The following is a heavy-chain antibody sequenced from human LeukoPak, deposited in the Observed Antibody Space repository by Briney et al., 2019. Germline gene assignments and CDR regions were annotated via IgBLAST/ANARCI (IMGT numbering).Heavy chain of an antibody. Sequence: SETLSLTCAVYGGSFSGYYWSWIRQPPGKGLERIGEINHSGSTNYNPSLKSRVTISLDTSKNQFSLKLSSVTAADTAVYYCAGAVVVTAKHYWYFDLWGRGTLVTVSS. CDR3: AGAVVVTAKHYWYFDL. CDR2: INHSGST. J-gene: IGHJ2*01. D-gene: IGHD2-21*02. V-gene: IGHV4-34*01. CDR1: GGSFSGYY.